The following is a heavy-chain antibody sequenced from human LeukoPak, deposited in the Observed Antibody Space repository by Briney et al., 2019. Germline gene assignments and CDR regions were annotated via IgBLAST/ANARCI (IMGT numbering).Heavy chain of an antibody. Sequence: GGSLRLSCAAYGFTFSIYSMNWVRQAQGKGLEWVSSISSSSSYIYYADSVKGRFTISRDNAKNSLYLQMNSLRAEDTAVYYCARDLFGAVAGTTSLLSFDYWGQGTLVTVSS. V-gene: IGHV3-21*01. CDR3: ARDLFGAVAGTTSLLSFDY. D-gene: IGHD6-19*01. J-gene: IGHJ4*02. CDR1: GFTFSIYS. CDR2: ISSSSSYI.